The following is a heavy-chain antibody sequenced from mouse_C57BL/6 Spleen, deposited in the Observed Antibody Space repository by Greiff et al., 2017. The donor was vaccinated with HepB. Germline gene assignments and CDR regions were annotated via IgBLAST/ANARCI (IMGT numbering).Heavy chain of an antibody. CDR2: IDPNSGGT. CDR3: TGYGSRGWYFDV. D-gene: IGHD1-1*01. Sequence: QVQLQQPGAELVKPGASVKLSCKASGYTFTSYWMHWVKQRPGRGLEWIGRIDPNSGGTKYNEKFKSKATLTVYKPSSTANMQLSSLTSEDSAVYYCTGYGSRGWYFDVCGTGTTVTVSS. V-gene: IGHV1-72*01. J-gene: IGHJ1*03. CDR1: GYTFTSYW.